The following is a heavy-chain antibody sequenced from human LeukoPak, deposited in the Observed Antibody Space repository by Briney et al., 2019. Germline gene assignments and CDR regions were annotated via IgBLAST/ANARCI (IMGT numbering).Heavy chain of an antibody. Sequence: GGSLRISCATPGFTFSNYSIYWVRQAPGKGLEWGADILFDGDNEYYADSVRGRFMIARDNSKNTVYLQMNSLTIEDTAVYYCAREPSGNFGQLVSSAEYFQHWGQGTRVTVSS. CDR3: AREPSGNFGQLVSSAEYFQH. V-gene: IGHV3-30-3*01. CDR1: GFTFSNYS. J-gene: IGHJ1*01. D-gene: IGHD5/OR15-5a*01. CDR2: ILFDGDNE.